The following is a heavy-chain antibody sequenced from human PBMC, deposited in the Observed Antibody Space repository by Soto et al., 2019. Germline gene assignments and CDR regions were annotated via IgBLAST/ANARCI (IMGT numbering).Heavy chain of an antibody. Sequence: GGSLRLSCAASGFTFSSYGMHWVRQAPGKGLEWVAVIWYDGSNKYYADSVKGRFTISRDNSKNKLYLQMNSLRAEDTVFYYCARDRGRGYSYGYSDYWGQGTLVTVSS. CDR3: ARDRGRGYSYGYSDY. D-gene: IGHD5-18*01. V-gene: IGHV3-33*01. J-gene: IGHJ4*02. CDR1: GFTFSSYG. CDR2: IWYDGSNK.